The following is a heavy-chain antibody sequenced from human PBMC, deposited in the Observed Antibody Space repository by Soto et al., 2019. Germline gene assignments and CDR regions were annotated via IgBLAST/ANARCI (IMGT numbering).Heavy chain of an antibody. D-gene: IGHD3-3*01. CDR2: IYSGGRD. V-gene: IGHV4-4*07. CDR1: GGSISGHF. J-gene: IGHJ4*02. Sequence: SETLSLTCTASGGSISGHFWSWIRQPAGKRMEWIGRIYSGGRDNYNPALKSRVTMSVDTSKNQFSLTLRSVTAADTAVYYCARDNVWSGYYSFFDHWGQGSLVTVSS. CDR3: ARDNVWSGYYSFFDH.